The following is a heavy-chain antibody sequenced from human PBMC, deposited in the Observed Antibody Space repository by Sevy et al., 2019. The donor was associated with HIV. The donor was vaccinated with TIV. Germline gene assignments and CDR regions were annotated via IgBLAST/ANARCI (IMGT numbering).Heavy chain of an antibody. CDR3: AREENRELGTIPLDS. Sequence: GGSLRPSCAASGFTFSHHNMNWVRQAPRKGLEWISYISKSRSTTYFADSVRGRFTISRDNAKNSLFLEMHSLTDEDTAVYYCAREENRELGTIPLDSWGRGIQVTVSS. J-gene: IGHJ4*02. CDR2: ISKSRSTT. D-gene: IGHD7-27*01. V-gene: IGHV3-48*02. CDR1: GFTFSHHN.